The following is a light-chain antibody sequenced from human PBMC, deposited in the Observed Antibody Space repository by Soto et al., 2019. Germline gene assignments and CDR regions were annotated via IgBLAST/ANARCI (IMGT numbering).Light chain of an antibody. J-gene: IGKJ3*01. V-gene: IGKV3-20*01. Sequence: EIVLTQSPGTLSLSPGERATLSCRASQSISSSYLAWYQQKPGQAPRLLVYGASSRATGIPDRFSVSGSGTDFTLTISRLEPEDFAVYYCQQYGISRFTFGPGTKVDIK. CDR3: QQYGISRFT. CDR2: GAS. CDR1: QSISSSY.